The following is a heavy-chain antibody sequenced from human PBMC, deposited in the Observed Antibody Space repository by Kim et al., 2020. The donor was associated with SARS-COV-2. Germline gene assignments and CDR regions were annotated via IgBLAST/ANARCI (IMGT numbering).Heavy chain of an antibody. CDR1: GGSISSSTYY. D-gene: IGHD5-12*01. Sequence: SETLSLTCTVSGGSISSSTYYWGWIRQPPGKGLEWIGSIYYTGSIQHNPSLKSRVTTSVDTPRNQFSLNLRSVTAADTAVCYCARHRSGYVFAYWGKGTLVTVSS. J-gene: IGHJ4*02. CDR2: IYYTGSI. CDR3: ARHRSGYVFAY. V-gene: IGHV4-39*01.